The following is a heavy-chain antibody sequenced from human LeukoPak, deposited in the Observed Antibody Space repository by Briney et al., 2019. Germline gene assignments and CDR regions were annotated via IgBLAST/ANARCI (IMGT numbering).Heavy chain of an antibody. D-gene: IGHD3-10*01. J-gene: IGHJ4*02. Sequence: SETLSLTCAVYGGSFSGYYWSWIRQPPGKGLEWIGEIKHSGSTNYNPSLKSRVTISADMSKPQFYLELSSVTAADTAVYYCARDNRGIGPFDYWGQGTLVTVSS. CDR3: ARDNRGIGPFDY. CDR1: GGSFSGYY. V-gene: IGHV4-34*01. CDR2: IKHSGST.